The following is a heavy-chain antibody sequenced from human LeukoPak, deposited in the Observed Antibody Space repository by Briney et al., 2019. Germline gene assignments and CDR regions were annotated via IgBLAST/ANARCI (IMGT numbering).Heavy chain of an antibody. D-gene: IGHD3-22*01. CDR1: GYTFTGYY. V-gene: IGHV1-2*06. J-gene: IGHJ4*02. CDR3: ARVPRNYDSSGYYYKIPIFDY. Sequence: GASVKVSCKAAGYTFTGYYMFWVRQAPGQGLEWMGRINPNSGGTNYAQKFQGRVTMTRDTSISTAYMELSRLRSDDTAVYYCARVPRNYDSSGYYYKIPIFDYWGQGTLVTVSS. CDR2: INPNSGGT.